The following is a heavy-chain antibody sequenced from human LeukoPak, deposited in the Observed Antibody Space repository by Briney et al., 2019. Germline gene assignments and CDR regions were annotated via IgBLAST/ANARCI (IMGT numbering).Heavy chain of an antibody. V-gene: IGHV4-61*02. D-gene: IGHD3-10*01. CDR3: ARGRVAFGEGGAY. CDR1: GGSISSGSYY. CDR2: IYTSGGT. J-gene: IGHJ4*02. Sequence: SQTLSLTCTVSGGSISSGSYYWSWIRQPAGKGLEWIGRIYTSGGTNYNPSLKSRVTISVDTSKNQFSLKLSSVTAADTAVYYCARGRVAFGEGGAYWGQGTLVTVSS.